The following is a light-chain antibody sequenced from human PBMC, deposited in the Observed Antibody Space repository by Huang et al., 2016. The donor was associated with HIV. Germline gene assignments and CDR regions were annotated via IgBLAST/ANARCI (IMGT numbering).Light chain of an antibody. CDR2: AAS. J-gene: IGKJ2*01. Sequence: IQLTQSPSSLSASVGARVTITCRASQGISTYFAWYQQKPGNAPKLLIYAASTLPSGVPSRFSGSRSGTDFTLTISSLQPEDFATYYCQQLESYPQTCGQGTKLEIK. CDR3: QQLESYPQT. V-gene: IGKV1-9*01. CDR1: QGISTY.